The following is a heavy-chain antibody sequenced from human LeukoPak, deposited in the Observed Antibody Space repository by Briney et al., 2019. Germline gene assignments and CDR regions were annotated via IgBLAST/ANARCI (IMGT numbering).Heavy chain of an antibody. CDR2: ISYDGSNK. CDR1: GFTFSSYG. J-gene: IGHJ4*02. Sequence: PGGSLRLSCAASGFTFSSYGMHWVRQAPGKGLEWVAVISYDGSNKYYADSVKGRFTISRDNSKSTLYLQMNSLRAEDTAVYYCAKAYHDSGCLIDYWGQGTLVTVSS. V-gene: IGHV3-30*18. D-gene: IGHD6-19*01. CDR3: AKAYHDSGCLIDY.